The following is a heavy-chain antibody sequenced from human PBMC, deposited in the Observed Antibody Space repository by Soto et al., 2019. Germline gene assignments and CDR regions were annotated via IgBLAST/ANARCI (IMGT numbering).Heavy chain of an antibody. CDR1: GFTFSSYA. Sequence: EVQLLESGGGLVQPGGSLRLSCAASGFTFSSYAMSWVRQAPGKGLEWVSAISGSGGTTYTYYADSVKGRFTISRDNSQNTRYLHMNSLRAEDTAVDYCAKGRDYGGNYRDYWGQGTLVTVSS. CDR2: ISGSGGTTYT. J-gene: IGHJ4*02. CDR3: AKGRDYGGNYRDY. D-gene: IGHD4-17*01. V-gene: IGHV3-23*01.